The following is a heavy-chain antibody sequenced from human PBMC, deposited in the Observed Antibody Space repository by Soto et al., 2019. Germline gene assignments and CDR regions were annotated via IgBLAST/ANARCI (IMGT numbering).Heavy chain of an antibody. V-gene: IGHV3-23*01. CDR1: GFTFASFV. J-gene: IGHJ3*01. D-gene: IGHD1-20*01. CDR2: VSPGGDVS. Sequence: RWGSLRLSCAASGFTFASFVINCFRHSAFKWLEWVSTVSPGGDVSHYTDSVKGRFTISRDNSRRTLHLQMDSLRAEDAAVYFCVRRAITATTNWGAFDVWGQGTVVTVSS. CDR3: VRRAITATTNWGAFDV.